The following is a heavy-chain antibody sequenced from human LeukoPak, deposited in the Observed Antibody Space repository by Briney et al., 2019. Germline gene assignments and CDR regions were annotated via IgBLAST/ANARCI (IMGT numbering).Heavy chain of an antibody. V-gene: IGHV4-39*01. CDR2: IYYSGST. J-gene: IGHJ3*02. CDR1: GGSISSSSYY. D-gene: IGHD3-22*01. CDR3: ARQNYYDSSGWRFDAFDI. Sequence: SETLSLTCTVSGGSISSSSYYWGWIRQPPGKGLEWIGSIYYSGSTYYNPSLKSRVTISVDTSKNQFSLKLSSVTAADTAVYYCARQNYYDSSGWRFDAFDIWGQGTMVTVSS.